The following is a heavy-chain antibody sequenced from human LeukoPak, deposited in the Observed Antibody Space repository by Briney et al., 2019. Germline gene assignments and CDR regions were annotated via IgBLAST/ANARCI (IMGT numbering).Heavy chain of an antibody. CDR1: GGTFSSYA. D-gene: IGHD2-2*02. J-gene: IGHJ4*02. Sequence: GASVKVSCKASGGTFSSYAISWVRQAPGQGLEWMGRIIPILGIANYAQKFQGRVTITADKSTSTAYMELSSLRSEDTAVYYCARTVVPAAIAWPFDYWGQGTLVTVSS. V-gene: IGHV1-69*04. CDR3: ARTVVPAAIAWPFDY. CDR2: IIPILGIA.